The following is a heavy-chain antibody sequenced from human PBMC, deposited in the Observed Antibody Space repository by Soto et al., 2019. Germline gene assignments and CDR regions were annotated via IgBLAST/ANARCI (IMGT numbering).Heavy chain of an antibody. Sequence: QVQLVQSGAEVKKPGSSVKVSCKASGGTFSSYAISWVRQAPGQGLEWMGGIIPIFGTANYAQKFQGRVTITADESTSKAYMELSSLRSEDTAVYYCARDLVLAATGGEGFDYWGQGTLVTVSS. CDR2: IIPIFGTA. J-gene: IGHJ4*02. CDR3: ARDLVLAATGGEGFDY. CDR1: GGTFSSYA. V-gene: IGHV1-69*01. D-gene: IGHD2-15*01.